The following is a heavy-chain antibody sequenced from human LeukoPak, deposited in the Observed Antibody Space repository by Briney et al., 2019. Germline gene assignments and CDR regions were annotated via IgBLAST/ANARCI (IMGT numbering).Heavy chain of an antibody. J-gene: IGHJ4*02. D-gene: IGHD6-19*01. CDR1: GFTVSSNY. Sequence: PGGSLRLSCAASGFTVSSNYMSWVRQAPGKGLEWVSVIYSGGSTYYADSVKGRFTISRDNSKNTLYLQMNSLRAEDTAVYYCEYSSGWRRIVYWGQGTLVTVSS. CDR2: IYSGGST. CDR3: EYSSGWRRIVY. V-gene: IGHV3-66*01.